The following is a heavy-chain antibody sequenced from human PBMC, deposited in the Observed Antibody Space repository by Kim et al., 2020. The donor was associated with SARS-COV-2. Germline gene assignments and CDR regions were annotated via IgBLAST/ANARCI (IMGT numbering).Heavy chain of an antibody. CDR3: ERDRDVRTSVTYGVDAFDI. CDR1: GYTFTSYG. J-gene: IGHJ3*02. D-gene: IGHD2-21*02. CDR2: ISAYNGNT. V-gene: IGHV1-18*04. Sequence: ASVKVSCKASGYTFTSYGISWVRQAPGQGLEWMGWISAYNGNTNYAQKLQGRVTMTTDTSTSTAYMELRSLRSDDTAVYYCERDRDVRTSVTYGVDAFDIWGLGIMVTGSS.